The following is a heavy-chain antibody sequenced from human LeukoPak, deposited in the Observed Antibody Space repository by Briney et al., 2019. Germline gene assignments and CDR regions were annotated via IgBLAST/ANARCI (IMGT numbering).Heavy chain of an antibody. Sequence: SVKFSCHASRVTSRSYAISWMRQAPGQGLEWMGSIIPIFGTANYAQKFQGRVTITTDESTSTAYMELSSLRCEATAVYYCARDYVGYYYYIDVWGKGTTVTVSS. CDR2: IIPIFGTA. D-gene: IGHD3-16*01. V-gene: IGHV1-69*05. CDR1: RVTSRSYA. J-gene: IGHJ6*03. CDR3: ARDYVGYYYYIDV.